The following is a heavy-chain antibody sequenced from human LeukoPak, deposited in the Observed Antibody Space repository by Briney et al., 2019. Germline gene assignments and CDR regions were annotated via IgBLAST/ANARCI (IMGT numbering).Heavy chain of an antibody. Sequence: ASVKVSCKASGGTFSSYAISWVRQAPGQGLEWMGWISADNGNTKYAQKFQGRVTMTTDTSTSTAYMELRSLRSDDTAVYYCARATTSYYYDSSGPDAFDIWGQGTMVTVSS. CDR1: GGTFSSYA. J-gene: IGHJ3*02. CDR3: ARATTSYYYDSSGPDAFDI. CDR2: ISADNGNT. D-gene: IGHD3-22*01. V-gene: IGHV1-18*01.